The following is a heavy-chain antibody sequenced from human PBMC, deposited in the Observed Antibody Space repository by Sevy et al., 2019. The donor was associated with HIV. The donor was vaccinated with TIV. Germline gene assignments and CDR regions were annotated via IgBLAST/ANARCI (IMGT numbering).Heavy chain of an antibody. V-gene: IGHV1-2*04. J-gene: IGHJ4*01. D-gene: IGHD1-26*01. CDR2: INPTTGAT. CDR3: ARDSWEPSRGISNLYYFDY. CDR1: GYTFTGYY. Sequence: ASVKVSCKASGYTFTGYYMHWVRQAPGQGLEWMGWINPTTGATKFAQKFQGWVTMTRDTSINTAYIQLSRLRSDDTAVYYCARDSWEPSRGISNLYYFDYWGQGTPVTVSS.